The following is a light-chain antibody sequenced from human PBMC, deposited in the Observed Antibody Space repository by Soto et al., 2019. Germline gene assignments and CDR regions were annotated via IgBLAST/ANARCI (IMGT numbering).Light chain of an antibody. CDR2: DAS. J-gene: IGKJ1*01. Sequence: DIHMTPAPSPPAASVGGRVAITFRASQTISSWLAWYQQKPGKAPKLLIYDASNLQSGIPSRFSGSGSGTEFTLTISSLQPDDFATYYCQQYNSYSWTFGQGTKVDIK. CDR3: QQYNSYSWT. CDR1: QTISSW. V-gene: IGKV1-5*01.